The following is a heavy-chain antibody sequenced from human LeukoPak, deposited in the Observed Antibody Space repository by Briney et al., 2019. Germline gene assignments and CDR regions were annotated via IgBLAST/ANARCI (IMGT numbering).Heavy chain of an antibody. V-gene: IGHV3-48*03. CDR1: GFIFSSHE. CDR3: VRRESSGFFYYFDH. CDR2: VSGDGTTI. Sequence: GGSLRLSCEASGFIFSSHEMNWVRQSPGKGLEWLAYVSGDGTTIYYEDSVKGRFTISRDNAKKSLSLQMNSLRVEDTAVYYCVRRESSGFFYYFDHWGQGVLVTVSS. D-gene: IGHD3-22*01. J-gene: IGHJ4*02.